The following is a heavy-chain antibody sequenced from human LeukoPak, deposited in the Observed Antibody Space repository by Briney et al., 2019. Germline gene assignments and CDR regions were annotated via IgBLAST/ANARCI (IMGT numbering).Heavy chain of an antibody. CDR3: AREGLGWGAFDI. CDR1: GGTFSSYA. J-gene: IGHJ3*02. V-gene: IGHV1-69*05. D-gene: IGHD3-16*01. Sequence: VASVKVSCKASGGTFSSYAISWVRQAPGQGLEWMGGIIPIFGTANYAQKFQGRVTITTDESTSTAYMGLSSLRSEDTAVYYCAREGLGWGAFDIWGQGTMVTVSS. CDR2: IIPIFGTA.